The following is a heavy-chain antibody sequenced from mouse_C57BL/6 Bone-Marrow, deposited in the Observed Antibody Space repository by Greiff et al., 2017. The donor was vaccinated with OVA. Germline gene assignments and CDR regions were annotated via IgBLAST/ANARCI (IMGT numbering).Heavy chain of an antibody. D-gene: IGHD4-1*01. Sequence: QVHVKQPGAELVMPGASVKLSCKASGYTFTSYWMHWVKQRPGQGLEWIGEIDPSDSYTNYNQKFKGKSTLTVDKSSSTAYMQRSSLTSEDSAVDYCAREGTGYFDYWGQGTTLTVSS. CDR3: AREGTGYFDY. V-gene: IGHV1-69*01. CDR2: IDPSDSYT. CDR1: GYTFTSYW. J-gene: IGHJ2*01.